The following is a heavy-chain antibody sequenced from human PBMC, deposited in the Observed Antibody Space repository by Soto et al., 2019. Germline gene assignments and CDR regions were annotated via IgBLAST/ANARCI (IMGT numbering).Heavy chain of an antibody. CDR3: ARQEYSSGWYLDY. CDR1: GGSISSSSYY. J-gene: IGHJ4*02. D-gene: IGHD6-19*01. V-gene: IGHV4-39*01. Sequence: PSETLSLTCTVSGGSISSSSYYWGWIRQPPGKGLEWIGSIYYSGSTYYNPSLKSRVTISVDTSKNQFSLKLSSVTAADTAVYYCARQEYSSGWYLDYWGQGTLVTVSS. CDR2: IYYSGST.